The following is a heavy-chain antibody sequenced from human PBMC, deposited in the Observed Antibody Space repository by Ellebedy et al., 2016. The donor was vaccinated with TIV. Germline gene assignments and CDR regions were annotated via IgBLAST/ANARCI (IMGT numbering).Heavy chain of an antibody. D-gene: IGHD6-13*01. CDR1: GGSISNLYW. Sequence: MPSETLSLTCAVSGGSISNLYWWSWVRQSPGKGLEWLGEIYHSGSTNYNPSLKSPVTISVDKSKNQFSLKLNSVTAADTAMYYCTRNEGGSSWYGLSGFDYWGQGTLVTVSS. CDR3: TRNEGGSSWYGLSGFDY. J-gene: IGHJ4*02. CDR2: IYHSGST. V-gene: IGHV4-4*02.